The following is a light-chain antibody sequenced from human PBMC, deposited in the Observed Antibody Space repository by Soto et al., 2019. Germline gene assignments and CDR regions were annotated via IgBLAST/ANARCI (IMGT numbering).Light chain of an antibody. J-gene: IGLJ1*01. CDR1: RSDVGSYNY. V-gene: IGLV2-8*01. CDR3: SSYAGSNNFVA. Sequence: QSALTQPPSASGSPGQSVTISCTGTRSDVGSYNYVSWYQQRPGKAPKLMIYEVHKRPSGVPDRFSGSKSGNTASLTVSGLXAEDEADYYCSSYAGSNNFVAFGSGTKVTVL. CDR2: EVH.